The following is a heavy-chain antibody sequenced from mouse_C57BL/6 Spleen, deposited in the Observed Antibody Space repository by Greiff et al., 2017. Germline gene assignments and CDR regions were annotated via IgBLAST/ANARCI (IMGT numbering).Heavy chain of an antibody. CDR3: ARGGYGNYEAMDY. J-gene: IGHJ4*01. CDR2: IDPSDSYT. V-gene: IGHV1-69*01. CDR1: GYTFTSYW. D-gene: IGHD2-1*01. Sequence: LQESGAELVMPGASVKLSCKASGYTFTSYWMHWVKQRPGQGLEWIGEIDPSDSYTNYNQKFKGKSTLTVDKSSSTAYMQLSSLTSEDSAVYYCARGGYGNYEAMDYWGQGTSVTVSS.